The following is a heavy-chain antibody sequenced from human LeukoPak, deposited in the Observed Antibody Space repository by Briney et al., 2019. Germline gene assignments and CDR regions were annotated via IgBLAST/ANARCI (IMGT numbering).Heavy chain of an antibody. V-gene: IGHV3-33*06. CDR3: AKDQTLDY. CDR2: IWYDGSNK. CDR1: AFIFSDYY. Sequence: GGSLRLSCAASAFIFSDYYMSWIRQAPGKGLEWVAVIWYDGSNKYYADSVKGRFTISRDNSKNTLYLQMNSLRAEDTAVYYCAKDQTLDYWGQGTLVTVSS. J-gene: IGHJ4*02.